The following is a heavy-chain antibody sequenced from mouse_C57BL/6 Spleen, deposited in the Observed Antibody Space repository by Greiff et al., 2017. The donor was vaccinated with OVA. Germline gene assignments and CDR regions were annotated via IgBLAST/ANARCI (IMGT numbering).Heavy chain of an antibody. CDR3: ARDGYSWYFDV. D-gene: IGHD2-3*01. CDR1: GFTFSDYY. J-gene: IGHJ1*03. Sequence: EVQLVESEGGLVQPGSSMKLSCTASGFTFSDYYMAWVRQVPEKGLEWVANINYDGSSTYYLDSLKSRFIISRDNAKNILYLQMSSLKSEDTATYYCARDGYSWYFDVWGTGTTVTVSS. V-gene: IGHV5-16*01. CDR2: INYDGSST.